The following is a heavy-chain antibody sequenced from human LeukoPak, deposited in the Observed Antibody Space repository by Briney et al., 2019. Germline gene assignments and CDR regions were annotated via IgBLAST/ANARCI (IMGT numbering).Heavy chain of an antibody. CDR2: ISSSSSYI. V-gene: IGHV3-21*01. Sequence: GGSLRLSCAASGFTFSSYSMNWVRQAPGKGLEWASSISSSSSYIYYADSVKGRFTISRDNAKNSLYLQMNSLRAEDTAVYYCASRGGSGALHTVYWGQGTLVTVSS. D-gene: IGHD3-16*01. J-gene: IGHJ4*02. CDR1: GFTFSSYS. CDR3: ASRGGSGALHTVY.